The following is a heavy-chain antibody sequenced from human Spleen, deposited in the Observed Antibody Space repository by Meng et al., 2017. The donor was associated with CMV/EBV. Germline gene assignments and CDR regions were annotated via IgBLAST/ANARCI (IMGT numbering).Heavy chain of an antibody. CDR3: ATGGYDGSYYYGLEV. J-gene: IGHJ6*02. Sequence: SSVKVSCKASGDTFINNAISWVRQAPGQRPEWMGGIIPDVGTPDYAENFRGRVTMTTDESTSTAYMEMSSLSYDDRAVYYCATGGYDGSYYYGLEVWGQGTTVTVSS. CDR1: GDTFINNA. V-gene: IGHV1-69*05. CDR2: IIPDVGTP. D-gene: IGHD5-12*01.